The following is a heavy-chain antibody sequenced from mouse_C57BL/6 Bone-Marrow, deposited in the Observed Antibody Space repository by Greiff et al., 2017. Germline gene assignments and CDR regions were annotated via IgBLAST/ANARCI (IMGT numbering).Heavy chain of an antibody. CDR1: GFTFSSYG. V-gene: IGHV5-6*01. D-gene: IGHD2-3*01. CDR2: ISSGGSYT. Sequence: EVKLMESGGDLVKPGGSLKLSCAASGFTFSSYGMSWVRQTPDKRLEWVATISSGGSYTYYPDSVKGRFTISRANAKNTLYLQMSSLKSEDTAMYYCARGYYNYFDYWGQGTTLTVSS. CDR3: ARGYYNYFDY. J-gene: IGHJ2*01.